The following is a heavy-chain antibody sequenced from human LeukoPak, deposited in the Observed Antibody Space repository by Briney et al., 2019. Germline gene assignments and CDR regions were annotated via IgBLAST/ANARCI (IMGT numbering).Heavy chain of an antibody. CDR2: ISYDGSNE. CDR3: ARAVGATDFWYFDL. CDR1: GFPFSSYS. D-gene: IGHD1-26*01. V-gene: IGHV3-30-3*01. Sequence: GGSLRLSCAASGFPFSSYSIHWVRQAPGKGLEWVALISYDGSNEYSADSVKGRFTISRDNSKNTLYLQMNSLSIKDTAVFYCARAVGATDFWYFDLWGRGTLVTVSS. J-gene: IGHJ2*01.